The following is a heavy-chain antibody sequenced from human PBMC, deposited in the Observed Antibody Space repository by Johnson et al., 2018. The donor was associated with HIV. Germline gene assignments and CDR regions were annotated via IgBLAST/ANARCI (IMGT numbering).Heavy chain of an antibody. CDR3: AKAMSVSSWEHRGAFDI. D-gene: IGHD6-13*01. CDR1: GFTFSSYG. Sequence: QVQLVESGGGVVQPGGSLRLSCAASGFTFSSYGMHWVRQAPGKGLEWVAFIRYDGSNKYYADSVKGRFTISRDTSKSTVYLQMNSLRAEDTAVYYCAKAMSVSSWEHRGAFDIWGQGTTVTVSS. V-gene: IGHV3-30*02. CDR2: IRYDGSNK. J-gene: IGHJ3*02.